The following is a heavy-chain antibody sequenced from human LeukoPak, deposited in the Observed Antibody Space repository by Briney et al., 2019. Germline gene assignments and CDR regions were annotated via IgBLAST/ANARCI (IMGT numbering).Heavy chain of an antibody. CDR2: CVPLFCTA. CDR1: GCTLSSYA. Sequence: SVTVSCKASGCTLSSYAIRWGREAPGHGVGWVGGCVPLFCTAHFAQKFQGRATITADKSTSTAYMELSSLRSEDTAGYYCASAERATVPYNGMDVWGKGTTVTVSS. CDR3: ASAERATVPYNGMDV. D-gene: IGHD5-24*01. J-gene: IGHJ6*04. V-gene: IGHV1-69*06.